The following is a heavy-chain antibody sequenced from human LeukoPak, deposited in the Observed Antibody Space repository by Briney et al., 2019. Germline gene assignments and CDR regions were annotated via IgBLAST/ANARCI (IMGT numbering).Heavy chain of an antibody. CDR1: GFTVSSNY. J-gene: IGHJ4*02. Sequence: GGSLRLSCAASGFTVSSNYMSWVRQAPGKGLEWVSVIYSGGSTYYADSVKGRFTISRDNSKNTLYLQMNSLRAEDTAVYYCARLRGGSGSYYTYSFFDYWGQGTLVTVSS. CDR2: IYSGGST. CDR3: ARLRGGSGSYYTYSFFDY. D-gene: IGHD3-10*01. V-gene: IGHV3-53*01.